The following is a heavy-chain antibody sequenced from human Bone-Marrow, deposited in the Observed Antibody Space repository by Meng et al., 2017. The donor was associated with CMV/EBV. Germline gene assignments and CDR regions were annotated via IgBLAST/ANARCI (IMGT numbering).Heavy chain of an antibody. CDR1: GGSISSYY. CDR2: IYYSGST. V-gene: IGHV4-59*01. D-gene: IGHD5-24*01. J-gene: IGHJ6*02. Sequence: GSLRLSCTVSGGSISSYYWSWIRQPPGKGLEWIGYIYYSGSTNYNPSLKSRVTISVDTSKNQFSLKLSSVTAADTAVYYCARDRWVEMATTAHYYGMDVWGQETTVTVS. CDR3: ARDRWVEMATTAHYYGMDV.